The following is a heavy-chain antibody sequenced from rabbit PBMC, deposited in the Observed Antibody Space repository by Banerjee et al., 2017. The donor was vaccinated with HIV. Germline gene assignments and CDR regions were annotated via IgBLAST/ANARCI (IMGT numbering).Heavy chain of an antibody. D-gene: IGHD4-1*01. Sequence: QEQVVESGGDLVKPEGSLTLTCTASGFSFSNKYVMCWVRQAPGKRPEWIACIYVGTSGSAYYATWAKGRFTISKTSSTTVTLQMTSLTAADTATYFCARDLAGVIGWNFSLWGQGTLVTVS. CDR1: GFSFSNKYV. CDR3: ARDLAGVIGWNFSL. J-gene: IGHJ4*01. CDR2: IYVGTSGSA. V-gene: IGHV1S45*01.